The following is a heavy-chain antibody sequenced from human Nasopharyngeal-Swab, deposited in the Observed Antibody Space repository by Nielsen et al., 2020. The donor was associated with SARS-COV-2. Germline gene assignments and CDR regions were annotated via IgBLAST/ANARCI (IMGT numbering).Heavy chain of an antibody. CDR3: ARDHFPWDFWSGYYYYYYMDV. D-gene: IGHD3-3*01. CDR2: ISSSSSYI. J-gene: IGHJ6*03. CDR1: GFTFSSYS. Sequence: GESLKISCAASGFTFSSYSMNWVRQAPGKGLEWVSSISSSSSYIYYADSVKGRFTISRDNAKHSLYLQMNSLRAEDTAVYYCARDHFPWDFWSGYYYYYYMDVWGKGTTVTVSS. V-gene: IGHV3-21*01.